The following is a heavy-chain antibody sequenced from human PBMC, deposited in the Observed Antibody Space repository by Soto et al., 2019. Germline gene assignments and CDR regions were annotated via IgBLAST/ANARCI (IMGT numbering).Heavy chain of an antibody. V-gene: IGHV3-23*01. CDR3: AKCQVGSSSWYYYYFDY. CDR2: ISGSGGST. D-gene: IGHD6-13*01. CDR1: GFTFSSYA. J-gene: IGHJ4*02. Sequence: GGSLRLSCAASGFTFSSYAMSWVRQAPGKGLEWVSAISGSGGSTYYADSVKGRFTISRDNSKNTLYLQMNSLRAEDTAVYYCAKCQVGSSSWYYYYFDYWGQGTLVTVSS.